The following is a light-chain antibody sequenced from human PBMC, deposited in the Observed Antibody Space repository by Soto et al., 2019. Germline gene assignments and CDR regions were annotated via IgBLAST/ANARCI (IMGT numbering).Light chain of an antibody. J-gene: IGKJ4*01. Sequence: DIQMTQSPSTLSASVGDRVTITCRASQSISSWLAWYQQKPGKAPKLLIYKASSLESGVPSRFNGSASGTEFALTISSPQPDDFATYYCQQYNSYPLTFGGVTKVEIK. CDR3: QQYNSYPLT. CDR1: QSISSW. V-gene: IGKV1-5*03. CDR2: KAS.